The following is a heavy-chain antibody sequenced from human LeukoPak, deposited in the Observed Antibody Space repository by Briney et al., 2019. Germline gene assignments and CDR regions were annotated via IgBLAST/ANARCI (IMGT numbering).Heavy chain of an antibody. Sequence: PGGSLRLSCAASGFTFSRYGMHWVRQAPGKGLEWVAFIRYDGSNKYYADSVKGRFTISRDNSKNTLYLQMNSLRAEDTAVYYCAKDSQSVLAAAGTDWFDPWGQGTLVTVSS. CDR1: GFTFSRYG. D-gene: IGHD6-13*01. V-gene: IGHV3-30*02. CDR3: AKDSQSVLAAAGTDWFDP. J-gene: IGHJ5*02. CDR2: IRYDGSNK.